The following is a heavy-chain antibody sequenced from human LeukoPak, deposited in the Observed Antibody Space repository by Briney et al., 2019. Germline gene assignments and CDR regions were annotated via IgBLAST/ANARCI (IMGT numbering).Heavy chain of an antibody. CDR1: GFTFSSYA. D-gene: IGHD5-18*01. CDR3: AKSATATHQYFFDY. CDR2: ISSSGGST. V-gene: IGHV3-23*01. Sequence: PGGSLRLSCAASGFTFSSYAMSWVRQAPGKGLEWVSAISSSGGSTYNADSVKGRFTISRDDSKNTVFLQMNSLRADDAAVYYCAKSATATHQYFFDYWGQGTLVTVSS. J-gene: IGHJ4*02.